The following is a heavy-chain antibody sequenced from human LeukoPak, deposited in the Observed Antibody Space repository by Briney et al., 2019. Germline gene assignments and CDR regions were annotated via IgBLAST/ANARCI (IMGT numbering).Heavy chain of an antibody. D-gene: IGHD4-17*01. CDR1: GYTFTSYA. J-gene: IGHJ4*02. Sequence: GASVKVSCKASGYTFTSYAMHWVRQAPGQRLEWMGWINAGNGNTKYSQEFQGRVTITRDTSASTAYMELSSLRSEDMAVYYRARGGPGDYSALIDYWGQGTLVTVSS. CDR2: INAGNGNT. V-gene: IGHV1-3*03. CDR3: ARGGPGDYSALIDY.